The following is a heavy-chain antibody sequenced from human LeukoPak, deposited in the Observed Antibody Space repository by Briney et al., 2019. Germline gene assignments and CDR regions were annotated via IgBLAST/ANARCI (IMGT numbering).Heavy chain of an antibody. V-gene: IGHV3-9*01. Sequence: GGSLRLSCAASGFTFDDYAMHWVRQAPGKGLEWVSGISWDSSTIGYVDSVKGRFTISRGNAKNSLYMQMNSLRAEDTALYYCAKDRNYGDLDGIDIWGQGTMVTVSS. CDR1: GFTFDDYA. D-gene: IGHD3-16*01. CDR2: ISWDSSTI. CDR3: AKDRNYGDLDGIDI. J-gene: IGHJ3*02.